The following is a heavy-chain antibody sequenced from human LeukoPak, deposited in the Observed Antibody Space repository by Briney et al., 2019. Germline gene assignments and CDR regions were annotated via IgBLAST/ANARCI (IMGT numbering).Heavy chain of an antibody. J-gene: IGHJ4*02. V-gene: IGHV4-39*01. CDR1: GVSISNSHYY. CDR2: LYYSVTT. Sequence: PSETLSLTCTVSGVSISNSHYYWSWIRQPQGKELEWVGTLYYSVTTYYNPSLKSRVTISVDTSENQFSLKLSSVTAADTAVYYCARLRRSHADQWGQGTLVTVSS. D-gene: IGHD2-2*01. CDR3: ARLRRSHADQ.